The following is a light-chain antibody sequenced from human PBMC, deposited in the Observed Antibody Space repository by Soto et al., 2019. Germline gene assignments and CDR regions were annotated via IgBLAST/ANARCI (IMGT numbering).Light chain of an antibody. Sequence: QSVLTQPASVSASPGQSIASSCTGSSSDVGGYNYVSWYQQHPGKAPKLMIYDVSNRPSGVSNRFSGSKSGNTASLTISGLQAEDEADYYCSSYTSSTTYVFGAGAKVTVL. V-gene: IGLV2-14*01. CDR1: SSDVGGYNY. J-gene: IGLJ1*01. CDR3: SSYTSSTTYV. CDR2: DVS.